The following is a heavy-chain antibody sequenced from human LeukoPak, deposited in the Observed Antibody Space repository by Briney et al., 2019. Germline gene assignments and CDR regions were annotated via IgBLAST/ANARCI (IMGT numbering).Heavy chain of an antibody. CDR2: IGTHNGNT. V-gene: IGHV1-18*01. Sequence: ASVTVSCKASGYSLSNYGITWARQAPGQGLEWMGWIGTHNGNTKYAQKFQGGVTLTTDTSTNTVYIELRSLRSDDTAVYYCASRNYGPYYYGMDVWGQGTTVTVSS. D-gene: IGHD1-7*01. CDR3: ASRNYGPYYYGMDV. J-gene: IGHJ6*02. CDR1: GYSLSNYG.